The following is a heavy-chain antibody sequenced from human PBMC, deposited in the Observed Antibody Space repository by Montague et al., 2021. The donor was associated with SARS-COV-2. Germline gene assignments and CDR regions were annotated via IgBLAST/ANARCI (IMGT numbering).Heavy chain of an antibody. J-gene: IGHJ4*02. CDR3: ARGYYRGNGDFFDY. Sequence: SETLSLTCTVSGASISGYYWSWIRPPAGKGLEWIGRIYTSGTTNYNPSLRSRVTMSVDTFKNQFSLKVNSVTAADTAVYYCARGYYRGNGDFFDYWGQGTLVTVSS. D-gene: IGHD2-21*01. CDR2: IYTSGTT. CDR1: GASISGYY. V-gene: IGHV4-4*07.